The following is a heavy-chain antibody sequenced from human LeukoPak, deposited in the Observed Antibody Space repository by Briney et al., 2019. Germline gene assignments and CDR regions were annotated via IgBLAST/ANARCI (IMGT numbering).Heavy chain of an antibody. CDR3: ARDQRVTGRPDIDY. CDR2: ISSDGSST. J-gene: IGHJ4*02. D-gene: IGHD6-6*01. V-gene: IGHV3-74*03. Sequence: GGSLRLSCAASGFTFRNHWMHWVRHTPGKGLVWVSRISSDGSSTTYADSVKGRFTISRDNAKNTLYLQMNNLRAEDTAMYYCARDQRVTGRPDIDYWGQGTLVIASS. CDR1: GFTFRNHW.